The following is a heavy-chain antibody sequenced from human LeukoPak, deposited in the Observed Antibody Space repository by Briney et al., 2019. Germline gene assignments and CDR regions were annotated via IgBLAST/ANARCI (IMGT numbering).Heavy chain of an antibody. D-gene: IGHD2-21*02. Sequence: SETLSLTCAVYGGSFSGYYWSWIRQPPGKGLEWIGEINHSGSTNYNPSLKSRVTISVDTSKNQFSLKLSSVTAADTAVYYCARGGAYCGGDCYSNWFDPWGQGTLVTVSS. CDR1: GGSFSGYY. J-gene: IGHJ5*02. CDR2: INHSGST. CDR3: ARGGAYCGGDCYSNWFDP. V-gene: IGHV4-34*01.